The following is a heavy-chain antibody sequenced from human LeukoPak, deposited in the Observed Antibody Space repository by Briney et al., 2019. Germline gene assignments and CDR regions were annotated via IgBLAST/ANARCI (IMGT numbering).Heavy chain of an antibody. Sequence: GGSLRLSCAASGFTFSSYAMSWVRQPPGKGLDGVSGISWNSGSIGYAVSVKGRFTISRDNAKNSLYLQMNSLRAEDTALYYCAKDGPHSSSWYGAVGAFDIWGQGTMVTVSS. V-gene: IGHV3-9*01. CDR3: AKDGPHSSSWYGAVGAFDI. CDR1: GFTFSSYA. CDR2: ISWNSGSI. J-gene: IGHJ3*02. D-gene: IGHD6-13*01.